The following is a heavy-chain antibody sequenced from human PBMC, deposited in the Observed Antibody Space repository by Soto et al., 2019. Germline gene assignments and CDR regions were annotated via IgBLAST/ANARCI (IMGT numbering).Heavy chain of an antibody. J-gene: IGHJ4*02. CDR3: ARDGWELELRAIDY. D-gene: IGHD1-7*01. CDR2: IWYDGSNK. Sequence: QVQLVESGGGVVQPGRSLRLSCAASGFTFSSYGMYWVRQAPGKGLEWVAVIWYDGSNKYYADSVKGRFTISRDNSKNTLYLQMNSLRAEDTAVYYCARDGWELELRAIDYWGQGTLVTVSS. V-gene: IGHV3-33*01. CDR1: GFTFSSYG.